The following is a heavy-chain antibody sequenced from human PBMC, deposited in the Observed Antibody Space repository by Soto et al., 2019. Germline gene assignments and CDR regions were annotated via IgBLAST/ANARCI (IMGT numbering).Heavy chain of an antibody. Sequence: QVQLVQSGAEVKKPGASVKVSCKASGYTFASHAMHWVRQAPGQRLEWMGWINSGNGDTKYSQKVQGRVTITRDTSASTAYMELGSLRSEDTAVYYCATSQYCSSTTCYLAYWGQGTLVTVSS. CDR3: ATSQYCSSTTCYLAY. J-gene: IGHJ4*02. V-gene: IGHV1-3*01. CDR1: GYTFASHA. D-gene: IGHD2-2*01. CDR2: INSGNGDT.